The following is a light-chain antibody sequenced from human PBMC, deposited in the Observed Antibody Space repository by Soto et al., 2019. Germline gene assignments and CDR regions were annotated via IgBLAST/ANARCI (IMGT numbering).Light chain of an antibody. Sequence: IQLTQSPSSLSASVGDRVTITCRASQGISSYLAWYQQKPGKAPKLLIYGASTLEGGVPFRFSGSGSGTDFTLTISSLQPEDFATYDCQQLNTYPITFGQGPRLEIK. CDR2: GAS. J-gene: IGKJ5*01. V-gene: IGKV1-9*01. CDR1: QGISSY. CDR3: QQLNTYPIT.